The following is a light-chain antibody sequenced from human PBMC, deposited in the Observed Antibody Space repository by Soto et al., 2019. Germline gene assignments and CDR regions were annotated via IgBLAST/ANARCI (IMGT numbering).Light chain of an antibody. CDR2: AAS. CDR1: QSITSY. CDR3: QQSYTNPWT. V-gene: IGKV1-39*01. Sequence: DIQMTQSPSSLSASEGDRVTITCRASQSITSYLNWYQQKPGKAPQLLIYAASSLQSGVPSRFSGSGSGTDFTLTISSLQPEDFATYFCQQSYTNPWTFGQGTKVEVK. J-gene: IGKJ1*01.